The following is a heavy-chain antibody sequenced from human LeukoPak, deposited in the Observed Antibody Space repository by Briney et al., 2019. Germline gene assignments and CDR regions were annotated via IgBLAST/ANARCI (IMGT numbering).Heavy chain of an antibody. D-gene: IGHD5-12*01. Sequence: ASVKVSCKASGYSFTSYFMHWVRRAPGQGLEWMGILNPSGGSTSYVQKFQGRVTMARDTSTSTVYMKLSSLRSEDTAVYYCARDRGTPYSGYDRWGQGTLVTVSS. CDR2: LNPSGGST. CDR3: ARDRGTPYSGYDR. CDR1: GYSFTSYF. J-gene: IGHJ5*02. V-gene: IGHV1-46*01.